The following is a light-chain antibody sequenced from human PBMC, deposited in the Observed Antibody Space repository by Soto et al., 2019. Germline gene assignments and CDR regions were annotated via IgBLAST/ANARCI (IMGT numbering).Light chain of an antibody. J-gene: IGKJ1*01. CDR2: AAS. CDR3: LQDYNYPWT. CDR1: QGIRND. V-gene: IGKV1-6*01. Sequence: AIQMTQSPSSLSASVGDRVTITCRASQGIRNDLGWYQQKPGKAPKLLIYAASSLESGVPSRFSGSGSGTDFTLTTSSLQPEDCAIYYCLQDYNYPWTFGQGTKVEIK.